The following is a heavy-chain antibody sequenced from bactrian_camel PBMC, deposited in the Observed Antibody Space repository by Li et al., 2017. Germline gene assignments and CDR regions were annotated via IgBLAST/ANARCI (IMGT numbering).Heavy chain of an antibody. CDR1: GSFRGSIC. D-gene: IGHD6*01. J-gene: IGHJ6*01. V-gene: IGHV3S55*01. Sequence: QLVESGGDSVQAGGTLRLSCAASGSFRGSICMAWFRQAPGKEREGVVVITAEGKTSYADSVEGRFTVSKDNAKNTLYLQMNSLQPEDSGMYYCAAETLSRCVSNWYMLSRSDLFRYWGQGTQVTVS. CDR3: AAETLSRCVSNWYMLSRSDLFRY. CDR2: ITAEGKT.